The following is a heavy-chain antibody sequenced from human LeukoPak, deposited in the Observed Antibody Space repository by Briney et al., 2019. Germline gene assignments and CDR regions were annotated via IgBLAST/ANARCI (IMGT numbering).Heavy chain of an antibody. CDR3: ARGYSYGYRWFDP. CDR2: IYYSGST. J-gene: IGHJ5*02. V-gene: IGHV4-59*01. Sequence: SETLSLTCTVPGGSISSYYWSWIRQPPGKGLEWIGYIYYSGSTNYNPPLKSRVTISVDTSKNQFSLKLSSVTAADTAVYYCARGYSYGYRWFDPWGQGTLVTVSS. D-gene: IGHD5-18*01. CDR1: GGSISSYY.